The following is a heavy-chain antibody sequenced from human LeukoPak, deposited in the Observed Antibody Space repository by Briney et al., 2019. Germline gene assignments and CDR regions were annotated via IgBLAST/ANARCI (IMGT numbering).Heavy chain of an antibody. CDR2: INWNGGSS. J-gene: IGHJ4*02. CDR3: ARDLGDRWGLWGSYRFPLDH. CDR1: GYTFDYYG. V-gene: IGHV3-20*04. Sequence: GGSLILSCAASGYTFDYYGMSWVRQAPGKGLEWVDAINWNGGSSAYAYSEKGRFTISRANSKNTLYVQMNSLRAEDTAVYYCARDLGDRWGLWGSYRFPLDHWGQGTPVTVSS. D-gene: IGHD3-16*02.